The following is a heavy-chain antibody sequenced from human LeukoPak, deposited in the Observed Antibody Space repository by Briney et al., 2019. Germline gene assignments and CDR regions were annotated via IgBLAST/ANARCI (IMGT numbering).Heavy chain of an antibody. CDR3: ARGATPIPYYYYMDV. V-gene: IGHV1-46*01. Sequence: GASVKVSCKSSGYTFTSYYMHWVRQAPGQGLEWMGIINPSGSYTSYAQKFQGRVTMTRNTSISTAYMELSSLRSEDTAVYYCARGATPIPYYYYMDVWGKGTTVTISS. J-gene: IGHJ6*03. CDR1: GYTFTSYY. D-gene: IGHD2-21*01. CDR2: INPSGSYT.